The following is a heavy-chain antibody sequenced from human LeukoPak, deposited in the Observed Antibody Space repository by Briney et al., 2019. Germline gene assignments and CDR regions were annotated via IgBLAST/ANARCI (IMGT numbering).Heavy chain of an antibody. V-gene: IGHV1-69*13. CDR3: ARAFSGGRGWFDP. CDR2: IIPIFGTA. D-gene: IGHD4-23*01. J-gene: IGHJ5*02. CDR1: GGTFSSYA. Sequence: ASVKVSCKASGGTFSSYAISWVRQAPGQGLEWMGGIIPIFGTANYAQKFQGRVTITADESTSTAYMELSSLRSEDTAVYYCARAFSGGRGWFDPWGQGTLVTVSS.